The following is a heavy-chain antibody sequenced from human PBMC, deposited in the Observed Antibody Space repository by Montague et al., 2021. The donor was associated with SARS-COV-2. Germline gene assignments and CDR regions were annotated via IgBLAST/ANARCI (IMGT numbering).Heavy chain of an antibody. CDR2: IISSSNTI. CDR1: GFTFTSYY. V-gene: IGHV3-48*02. J-gene: IGHJ6*02. Sequence: SLRLSCAASGFTFTSYYINWVRQARGTGPEWVSSIISSSNTIYYSDSVKVRFTISRDNAKDSLYLQMNSLRDEDTAVFYCARVVGPTSYYYYGMDVWGQGTTVTVS. CDR3: ARVVGPTSYYYYGMDV. D-gene: IGHD1-26*01.